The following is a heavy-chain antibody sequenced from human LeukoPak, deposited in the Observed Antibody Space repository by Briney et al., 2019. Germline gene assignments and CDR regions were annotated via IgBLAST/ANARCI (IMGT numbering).Heavy chain of an antibody. D-gene: IGHD3-22*01. J-gene: IGHJ4*02. CDR2: IYSGGRT. CDR3: ARESEGYYDSSAYED. CDR1: GFTVSSNY. Sequence: PGGSLRLSCAASGFTVSSNYMSWVRQAPGKGLEWVSVIYSGGRTYYADSGKGRFTISRDNSKNTLYLKMNSLRVEDTAVYYCARESEGYYDSSAYEDWGQGTLVTVSS. V-gene: IGHV3-53*01.